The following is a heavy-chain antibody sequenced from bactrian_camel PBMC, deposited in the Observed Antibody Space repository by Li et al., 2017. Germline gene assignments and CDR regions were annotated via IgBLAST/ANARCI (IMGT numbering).Heavy chain of an antibody. V-gene: IGHV3S53*01. Sequence: QVQLVESGGNSVEAGGSLNIRCTISGSGFTYDGSMGWYRQASGKECELVANITRDGVKYYDDSVKGRFSISLDDDMKTAYLEMRDLKLDDTAVYYCAADNLLSEGLRKFVCEALKDQGTQVTVS. J-gene: IGHJ4*01. CDR2: ITRDGVK. CDR1: GSGFTYDG. D-gene: IGHD1*01.